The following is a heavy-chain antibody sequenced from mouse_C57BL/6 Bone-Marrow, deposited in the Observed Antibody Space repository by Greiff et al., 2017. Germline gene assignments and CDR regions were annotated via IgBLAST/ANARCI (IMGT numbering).Heavy chain of an antibody. Sequence: EVMLVESGGGLVQPGGSLILSCAASGFTFTDYYMSWVRQPPGKALEWLGFIRNKANGYTTEYSASVKGRFTISRDNSQSILYLQMNALRAEDSATYYCARFIYYDYDGSVWYFDVWGTGTTVTVSS. CDR3: ARFIYYDYDGSVWYFDV. CDR2: IRNKANGYTT. D-gene: IGHD2-4*01. V-gene: IGHV7-3*01. CDR1: GFTFTDYY. J-gene: IGHJ1*03.